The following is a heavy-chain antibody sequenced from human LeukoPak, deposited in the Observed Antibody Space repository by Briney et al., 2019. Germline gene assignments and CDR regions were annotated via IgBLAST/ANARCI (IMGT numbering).Heavy chain of an antibody. V-gene: IGHV1-2*02. CDR1: GYTFTGYY. Sequence: ASVKVSCKASGYTFTGYYMHWVRQAPGQGLEWMGGVNPNSGGTNYAQKFQGRVIMTRDTSFSTAYMELSRLRSDDTAIYYCAREVVDCRSSPCQYYFDYWGQGTLVTVSS. D-gene: IGHD2-2*01. CDR2: VNPNSGGT. CDR3: AREVVDCRSSPCQYYFDY. J-gene: IGHJ4*02.